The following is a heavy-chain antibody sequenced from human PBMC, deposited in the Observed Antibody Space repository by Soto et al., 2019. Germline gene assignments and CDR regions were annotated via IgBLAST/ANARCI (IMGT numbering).Heavy chain of an antibody. V-gene: IGHV4-4*02. J-gene: IGHJ6*02. Sequence: QVQLQEWGPGLVKPSGTLSLTCGVSGGSISSSNWWNWVRQPPGKGLEWIGESYHSGSTNYNPSLKSRVTISVDKSKNQFSLKLSCVTAADTAVYYCARAGRGDIFYYYYGMDVWGQGTTVTVSS. D-gene: IGHD3-10*01. CDR1: GGSISSSNW. CDR3: ARAGRGDIFYYYYGMDV. CDR2: SYHSGST.